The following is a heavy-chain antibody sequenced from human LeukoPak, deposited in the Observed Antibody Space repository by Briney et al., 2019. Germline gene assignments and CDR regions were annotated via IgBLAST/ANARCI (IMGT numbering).Heavy chain of an antibody. CDR2: INPDGGNT. Sequence: ASVKVSCKASGYTFITYYMHWVRQAPGQGLEWVGQINPDGGNTRYAQRFHGRVILSTDMSTSTVYMEVSSLRSDDTAVYYCARMRPPNWFDPWGQGTLVTVSS. CDR3: ARMRPPNWFDP. D-gene: IGHD6-25*01. CDR1: GYTFITYY. V-gene: IGHV1-46*01. J-gene: IGHJ5*02.